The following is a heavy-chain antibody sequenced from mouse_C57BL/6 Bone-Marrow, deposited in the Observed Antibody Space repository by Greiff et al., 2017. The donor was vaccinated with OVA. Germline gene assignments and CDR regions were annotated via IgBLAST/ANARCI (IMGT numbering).Heavy chain of an antibody. J-gene: IGHJ3*01. D-gene: IGHD2-4*01. CDR2: IDPENGDT. CDR1: GFNIKDDY. Sequence: LVESGAELVRPGASVKLSCTASGFNIKDDYMHWVKQRPEQGLEWIGWIDPENGDTEYASKFQGKATITADTSSNTAYLQLSSLTSEDTAVYYCTSYDYDPPFAYWGQGTLVTVSA. V-gene: IGHV14-4*01. CDR3: TSYDYDPPFAY.